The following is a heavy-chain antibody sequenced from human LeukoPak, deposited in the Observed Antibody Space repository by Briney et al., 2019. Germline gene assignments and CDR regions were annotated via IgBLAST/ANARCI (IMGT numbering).Heavy chain of an antibody. CDR2: IYYSGST. Sequence: SETLSLTCTVSGGSISSSSYYWGWIRQPPGKGLEWIGSIYYSGSTYYNPSLKSRVTISVDTSKNQFSLKLSSVTAADTAVYYCARVWDDNTDYYTDCFDVWGQGTMVTVSS. CDR1: GGSISSSSYY. V-gene: IGHV4-39*07. J-gene: IGHJ3*01. CDR3: ARVWDDNTDYYTDCFDV. D-gene: IGHD3-22*01.